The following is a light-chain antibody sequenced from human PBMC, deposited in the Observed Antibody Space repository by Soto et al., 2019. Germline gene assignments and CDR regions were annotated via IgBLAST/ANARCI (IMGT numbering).Light chain of an antibody. CDR2: DAS. V-gene: IGKV3-11*01. J-gene: IGKJ4*01. Sequence: EIVLTHSPATLALSPGERAALSSSASQSVSSYLAWYQQKPGQAPRLLIYDASNRATGIPARFSGSGSGTDFTLTISSLEPEDFAVYYCQQRSNWQGATFGGGTKVDIK. CDR1: QSVSSY. CDR3: QQRSNWQGAT.